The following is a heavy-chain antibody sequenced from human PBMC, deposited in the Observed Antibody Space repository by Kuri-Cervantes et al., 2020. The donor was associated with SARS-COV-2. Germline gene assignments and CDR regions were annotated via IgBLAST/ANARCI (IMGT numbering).Heavy chain of an antibody. D-gene: IGHD6-19*01. CDR2: ISSSSSYI. CDR1: GFTFSSYS. CDR3: AREATIAVAGSLDY. J-gene: IGHJ4*02. Sequence: GGSLRLSCAASGFTFSSYSMNWVRQAPGKGLEWVSSISSSSSYIYYADSVKGRFTISRDNAKNSLYLQMNSLRAEDTAVYYCAREATIAVAGSLDYWGQGTLVTVSS. V-gene: IGHV3-21*01.